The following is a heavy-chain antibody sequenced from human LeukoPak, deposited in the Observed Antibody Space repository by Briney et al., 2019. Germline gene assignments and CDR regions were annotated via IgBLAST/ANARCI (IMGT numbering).Heavy chain of an antibody. CDR1: GFTFSSYS. CDR2: ISSSSSYI. J-gene: IGHJ4*02. D-gene: IGHD3-22*01. CDR3: AREGKYYDSSGYYGIKLFDY. V-gene: IGHV3-21*01. Sequence: GGSLRLSCAASGFTFSSYSMNWVGQAPGKGLEWVSSISSSSSYIYYADSVKGRFTISRDNAKNSLYLQMNSLRAEDTAVYYCAREGKYYDSSGYYGIKLFDYWGQGTLVTVSS.